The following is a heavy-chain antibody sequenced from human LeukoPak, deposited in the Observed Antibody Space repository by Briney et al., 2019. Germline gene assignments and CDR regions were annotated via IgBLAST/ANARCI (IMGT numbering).Heavy chain of an antibody. CDR2: INPSGGSS. V-gene: IGHV1-46*01. Sequence: ASVKVSCKASGYTFTTYYIHWVRQAPGQGLEWMGIINPSGGSSSYEQRFQGSVTITRDTSTKTVFLEQSSLRSEDAAVYYCAGGAEGSGSYSNFDYWGQGTRVTVSS. D-gene: IGHD3-10*01. J-gene: IGHJ4*02. CDR3: AGGAEGSGSYSNFDY. CDR1: GYTFTTYY.